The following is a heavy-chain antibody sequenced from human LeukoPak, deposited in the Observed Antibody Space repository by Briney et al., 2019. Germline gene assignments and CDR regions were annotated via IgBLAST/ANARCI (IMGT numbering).Heavy chain of an antibody. CDR2: MNPNSGDR. CDR3: ARDIPLWFGELTDY. CDR1: GYTFSSYD. V-gene: IGHV1-8*03. Sequence: ASVKVSCKASGYTFSSYDINWVRQATGQGLEWMGWMNPNSGDRGYAQKFQGRVTITRNTSISTAYMELSSLRSEDTAVYYCARDIPLWFGELTDYWGQGTLVTVSS. J-gene: IGHJ4*02. D-gene: IGHD3-10*01.